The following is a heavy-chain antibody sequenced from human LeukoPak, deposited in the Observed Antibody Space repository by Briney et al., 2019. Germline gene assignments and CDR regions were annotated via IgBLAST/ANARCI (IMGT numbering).Heavy chain of an antibody. V-gene: IGHV3-69-1*01. Sequence: GGSLRLSCGGSGFTFSGYGVNWVRQAPGKGLEWVSYITSGVNIYYADSVKGRFTISRDNAKNSTYLQMNSLRAEGTAVYYCARVSFCSTSSCYRYMDVWGRGTTVTVSS. D-gene: IGHD2-2*01. J-gene: IGHJ6*03. CDR2: ITSGVNI. CDR3: ARVSFCSTSSCYRYMDV. CDR1: GFTFSGYG.